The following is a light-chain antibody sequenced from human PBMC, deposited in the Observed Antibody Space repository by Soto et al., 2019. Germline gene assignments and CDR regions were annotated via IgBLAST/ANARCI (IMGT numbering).Light chain of an antibody. CDR3: QQSYSTQYT. CDR1: QDVSRY. V-gene: IGKV1-9*01. J-gene: IGKJ2*01. CDR2: GAS. Sequence: PLTQSPSSLSASVGDRVTITCRASQDVSRYLAWYQQKAGKAPKLLIYGASTLQSGVPSRFSGFGSGTEFTLTISSLQPEDFATYHCQQSYSTQYTFGQGTKLEIK.